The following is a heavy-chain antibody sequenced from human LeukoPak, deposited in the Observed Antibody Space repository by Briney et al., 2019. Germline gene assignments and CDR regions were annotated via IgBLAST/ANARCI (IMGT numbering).Heavy chain of an antibody. V-gene: IGHV3-23*01. D-gene: IGHD3-16*02. CDR3: TTVRVNDYVWGSYRYSYFDY. CDR1: GFTFSYYA. CDR2: ISGSGDST. J-gene: IGHJ4*02. Sequence: GGSLRLSCVASGFTFSYYAMSWVRQAPGKGLEWVSGISGSGDSTYYADSVKGRFTISRDNSKNTLYLQMNSLRAEDTAVYYCTTVRVNDYVWGSYRYSYFDYWGQGTLVTVAS.